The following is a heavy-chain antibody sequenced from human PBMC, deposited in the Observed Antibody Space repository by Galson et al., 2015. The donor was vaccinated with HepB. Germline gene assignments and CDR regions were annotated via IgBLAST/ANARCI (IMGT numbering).Heavy chain of an antibody. Sequence: SVKVSCKASGGTFSSYAISWVRQAPGQGLEWMGGIIPIFGTANYAQKFQGRVTITADESASTAYMELSSLRSEDTAVYYCARSHPRQGTGRVMNGYFDYWGQGTLVTVSS. V-gene: IGHV1-69*13. CDR1: GGTFSSYA. CDR3: ARSHPRQGTGRVMNGYFDY. CDR2: IIPIFGTA. D-gene: IGHD1-1*01. J-gene: IGHJ4*02.